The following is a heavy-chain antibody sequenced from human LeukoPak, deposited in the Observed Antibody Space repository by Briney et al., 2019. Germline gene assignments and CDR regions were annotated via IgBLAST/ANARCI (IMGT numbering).Heavy chain of an antibody. CDR1: GGSFSSVGYS. V-gene: IGHV4-30-2*01. J-gene: IGHJ4*02. Sequence: PSQTLSLACAVSGGSFSSVGYSWSWIRQPPGKGLEWIGYIYHSGSTYYNPSLKSRVTISVDRSKNQFSLKLSSVTAADTAVYYCASDNHVDYKGAFDYWGQGPLVTVSS. CDR3: ASDNHVDYKGAFDY. D-gene: IGHD4-17*01. CDR2: IYHSGST.